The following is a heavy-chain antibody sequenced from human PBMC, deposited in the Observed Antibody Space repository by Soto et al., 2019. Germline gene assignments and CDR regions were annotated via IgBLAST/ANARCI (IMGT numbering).Heavy chain of an antibody. Sequence: EVQLVESGGGLVEPGGSLRLSCAASGFNFINAWMHWVRQAPGKGLEWVGRIKSKADGETTDYAAPVKGRFIISRDDSKNTLYQQINSLNMEATAVYYCSALGVWGQGTTVTVSS. D-gene: IGHD1-26*01. CDR2: IKSKADGETT. CDR1: GFNFINAW. J-gene: IGHJ6*02. CDR3: SALGV. V-gene: IGHV3-15*07.